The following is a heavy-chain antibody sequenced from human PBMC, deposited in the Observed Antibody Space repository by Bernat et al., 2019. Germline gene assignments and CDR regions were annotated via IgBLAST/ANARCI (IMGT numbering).Heavy chain of an antibody. J-gene: IGHJ4*02. CDR1: GFTVSSNS. CDR3: ARGENFFDY. Sequence: EVQLVESGGGLVQPGGSLRLSCAASGFTVSSNSMGWVRQAPRKGLGWVSVIYSGGSTYYADSVKGRFTISRDNSKNALYLQMNSLRAEDTAVYYCARGENFFDYWGQGALVTVSS. V-gene: IGHV3-66*01. CDR2: IYSGGST. D-gene: IGHD2/OR15-2a*01.